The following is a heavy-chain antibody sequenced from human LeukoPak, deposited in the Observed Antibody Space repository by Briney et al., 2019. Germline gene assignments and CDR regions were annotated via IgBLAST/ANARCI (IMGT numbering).Heavy chain of an antibody. CDR1: GGSFSGYY. V-gene: IGHV4-34*01. D-gene: IGHD3-22*01. CDR3: ARRYYYDSSGYYRIYYYYGMDV. Sequence: SETLSRTCAVYGGSFSGYYWRWIRQPPGKGVEWSGEINDSGSTNSTPSLMTRVTLSVDTSTNQFSLQLTSVPAADTAVYYCARRYYYDSSGYYRIYYYYGMDVWGQGTTVTVSS. CDR2: INDSGST. J-gene: IGHJ6*02.